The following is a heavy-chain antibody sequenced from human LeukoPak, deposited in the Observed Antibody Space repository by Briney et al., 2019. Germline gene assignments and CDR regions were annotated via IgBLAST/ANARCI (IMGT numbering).Heavy chain of an antibody. J-gene: IGHJ4*02. CDR1: GFTLSNYG. Sequence: PRGSLRLSCAASGFTLSNYGIHRVRQAPGKGLVWVSYINSDGSSTSYADSVKGRFTISRDNAKDTLYLETNSLRAEDTAVYYCARGGSPFDHWGQGTLVTVSS. D-gene: IGHD6-6*01. CDR2: INSDGSST. CDR3: ARGGSPFDH. V-gene: IGHV3-74*01.